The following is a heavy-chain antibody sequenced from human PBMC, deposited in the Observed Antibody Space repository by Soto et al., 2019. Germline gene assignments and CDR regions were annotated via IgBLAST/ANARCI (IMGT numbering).Heavy chain of an antibody. J-gene: IGHJ4*02. Sequence: EVQLVESGGGLVQPGGSLRLSCAVSGFTFGSYWMNWVRLIPGKGLEWVAYIKPDGSATYYVDSVKGRFTISRDNAKNSLYLQLNSLRADDTAVYYCARAYEASSGWKFDYWGQGILVTVSS. D-gene: IGHD6-19*01. V-gene: IGHV3-7*03. CDR1: GFTFGSYW. CDR3: ARAYEASSGWKFDY. CDR2: IKPDGSAT.